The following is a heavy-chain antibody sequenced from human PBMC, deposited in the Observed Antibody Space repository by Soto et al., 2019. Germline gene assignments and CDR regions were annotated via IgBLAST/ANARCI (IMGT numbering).Heavy chain of an antibody. CDR3: ASRYDIGDY. Sequence: QVQLVQSGAEVKKPGSSVKVSCKASGGTFSSYTISWVRQAPGQGLEWMGRIIPILGIANYAQKFQGRVTITADNSTSTAYIELSSLRSEDTAVYYCASRYDIGDYWGQGTLVTVSS. D-gene: IGHD3-9*01. CDR2: IIPILGIA. J-gene: IGHJ4*02. V-gene: IGHV1-69*02. CDR1: GGTFSSYT.